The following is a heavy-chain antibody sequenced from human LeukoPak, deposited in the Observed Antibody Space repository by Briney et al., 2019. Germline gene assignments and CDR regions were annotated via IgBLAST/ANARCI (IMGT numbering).Heavy chain of an antibody. CDR3: ARDYRLTQLQH. CDR2: IYYSGST. V-gene: IGHV4-39*07. CDR1: GGSLSGYY. Sequence: SETLSLTCAVYGGSLSGYYWGWIRQPPGKGLGWIGSIYYSGSTYYNPSLKSRVTMSVDTSKNQFSLKLSSVTAADTAMYYCARDYRLTQLQHWGQGTLVTVSS. D-gene: IGHD1-26*01. J-gene: IGHJ1*01.